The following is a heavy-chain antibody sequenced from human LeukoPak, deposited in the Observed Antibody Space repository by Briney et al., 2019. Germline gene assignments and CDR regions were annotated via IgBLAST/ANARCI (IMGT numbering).Heavy chain of an antibody. CDR3: ARMVGNSPDY. Sequence: SQTLSLTCAISGDSVSSNSAAWNWIRQSPSRGLEWLGRTYYRPKWSTDYAVFVKSRITINPDTSKNQFSLHLKSVTPEDTAVYYCARMVGNSPDYWGQGTLVTVSS. CDR1: GDSVSSNSAA. J-gene: IGHJ4*02. V-gene: IGHV6-1*01. CDR2: TYYRPKWST. D-gene: IGHD2/OR15-2a*01.